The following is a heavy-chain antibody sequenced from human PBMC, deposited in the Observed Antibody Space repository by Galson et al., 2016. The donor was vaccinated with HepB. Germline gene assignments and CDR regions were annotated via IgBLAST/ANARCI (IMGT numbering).Heavy chain of an antibody. CDR2: ISRSGDST. CDR3: VQGGTAPAV. CDR1: GFTFSNYG. D-gene: IGHD1-1*01. Sequence: SLRLSCAASGFTFSNYGMTWVRQAPGKGLEVVSSISRSGDSTDYADSVKGRFTISRDNSKNTLSLQMNSLRAEDTAVYYCVQGGTAPAVWGKGTTVTVSS. V-gene: IGHV3-23*01. J-gene: IGHJ6*04.